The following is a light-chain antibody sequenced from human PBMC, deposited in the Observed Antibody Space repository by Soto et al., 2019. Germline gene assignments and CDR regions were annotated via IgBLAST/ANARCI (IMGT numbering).Light chain of an antibody. V-gene: IGKV3-11*01. Sequence: EIVLTQSPATLSLSAGERATLSCRASQSVSSYLAWYQQKPGQAPRLLIYDASNRATGIPARFSGSGPGTDFTLTISSLEPEDFAVYYCQQRTNWPLTFGGGTKVDIK. CDR2: DAS. CDR3: QQRTNWPLT. J-gene: IGKJ4*01. CDR1: QSVSSY.